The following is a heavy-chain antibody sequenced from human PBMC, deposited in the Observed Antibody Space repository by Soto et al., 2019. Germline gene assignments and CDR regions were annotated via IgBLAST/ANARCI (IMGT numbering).Heavy chain of an antibody. Sequence: QVQLVQSGAEVKKPGASVKVSCKASGYTFTSYGISWVRQAPGQGLEWMGWISAYNGNTNYAQTLQGRVTMTTDTSTSTAYLELRSLRSDDTAVYYCARDAFDVLSSSSNFDYWGQGTLVTVSS. D-gene: IGHD6-13*01. V-gene: IGHV1-18*01. CDR3: ARDAFDVLSSSSNFDY. J-gene: IGHJ4*02. CDR2: ISAYNGNT. CDR1: GYTFTSYG.